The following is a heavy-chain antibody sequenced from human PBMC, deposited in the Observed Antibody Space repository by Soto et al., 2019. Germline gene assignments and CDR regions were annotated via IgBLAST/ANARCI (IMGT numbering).Heavy chain of an antibody. J-gene: IGHJ6*03. D-gene: IGHD2-2*01. CDR3: ARESRSCSSTSCYLHYYYYMDV. CDR1: GYTFTSYA. Sequence: ASVEVSCKASGYTFTSYAMHWVRQAPGQRLEWMGWINAGNGNTKYSQKFQGRVTITRDTSASTAYMELSSLRSEDTAVYYCARESRSCSSTSCYLHYYYYMDVWGKGTTVTVSS. V-gene: IGHV1-3*01. CDR2: INAGNGNT.